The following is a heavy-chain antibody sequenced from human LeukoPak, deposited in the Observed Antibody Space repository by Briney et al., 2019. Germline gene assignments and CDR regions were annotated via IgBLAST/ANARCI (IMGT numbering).Heavy chain of an antibody. CDR3: ARDKVEGPTKFDS. D-gene: IGHD5-24*01. V-gene: IGHV3-7*01. Sequence: GGSLRLSCAASGFSFSRYWMSWVRQAPVRGLEWVANIKPDGSEIYYVDSVKGRFTISRDNAKNAVYLHMNSLRPEDTANYCARDKVEGPTKFDSWGQGIRVTVSS. CDR2: IKPDGSEI. CDR1: GFSFSRYW. J-gene: IGHJ5*01.